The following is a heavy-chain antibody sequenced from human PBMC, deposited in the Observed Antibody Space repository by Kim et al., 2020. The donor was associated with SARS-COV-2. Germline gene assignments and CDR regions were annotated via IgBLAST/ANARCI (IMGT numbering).Heavy chain of an antibody. J-gene: IGHJ4*02. CDR3: AKDGLRYCSSTSCYYFDY. D-gene: IGHD2-2*01. V-gene: IGHV3-30*02. Sequence: KGRFTISRDNSKNTLYLQMNSLRAEDTAVYYCAKDGLRYCSSTSCYYFDYWGQGTLVTVSS.